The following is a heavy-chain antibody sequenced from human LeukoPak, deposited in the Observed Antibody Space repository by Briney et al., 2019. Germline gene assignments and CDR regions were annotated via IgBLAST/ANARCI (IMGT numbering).Heavy chain of an antibody. J-gene: IGHJ4*02. D-gene: IGHD3-22*01. CDR2: ISGSGATT. Sequence: GGSLRLSCAASRFTFNSYAMSWVRQAPGKGLEWVSVISGSGATTYYADSVKGRFTISRDNSKNTLYLQMNSLRAEDTAVYYCARGQGYDSSGYYVLGLYFDYWGQGTLVTVSS. CDR1: RFTFNSYA. CDR3: ARGQGYDSSGYYVLGLYFDY. V-gene: IGHV3-23*01.